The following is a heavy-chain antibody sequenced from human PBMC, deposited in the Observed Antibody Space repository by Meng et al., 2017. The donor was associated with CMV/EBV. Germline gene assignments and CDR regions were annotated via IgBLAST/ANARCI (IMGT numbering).Heavy chain of an antibody. Sequence: ASVTVSCKASGYTFTSYGISWVRQAPGQGLEWMGWISAYNGNTNYAQKLQGRVTMTTDTSTSTAYMELRSLRSDDTAVYYCARDPRRRYCSSTSCYTDYYYGMDVWGQGTTVTVSS. CDR3: ARDPRRRYCSSTSCYTDYYYGMDV. V-gene: IGHV1-18*01. J-gene: IGHJ6*02. CDR1: GYTFTSYG. D-gene: IGHD2-2*02. CDR2: ISAYNGNT.